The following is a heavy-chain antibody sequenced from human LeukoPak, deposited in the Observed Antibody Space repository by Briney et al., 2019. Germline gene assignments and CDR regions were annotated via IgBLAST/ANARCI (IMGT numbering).Heavy chain of an antibody. V-gene: IGHV4-59*01. CDR1: GGSISSYY. D-gene: IGHD1-26*01. CDR2: IYYSGGT. Sequence: SETLSLTCTVSGGSISSYYWSWIRQPPGKGLEWIGYIYYSGGTNYKPSLKSRVTISLDTSKNQFSLKLSSVTAADTAVYYCARRWDSGAFDIWGQGTKVTVSS. CDR3: ARRWDSGAFDI. J-gene: IGHJ3*02.